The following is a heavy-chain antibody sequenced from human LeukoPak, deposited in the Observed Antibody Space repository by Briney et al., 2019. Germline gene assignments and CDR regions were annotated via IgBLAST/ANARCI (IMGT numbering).Heavy chain of an antibody. CDR3: AKSTGYSRDAFDI. Sequence: GGSLRLSCAGSGFTFNTYSMTWVRQAPGKGLEWVSVIGASGGTTYYADSVKGRFTISRDNSKGTLYLQMNSLRAEDTAVYYCAKSTGYSRDAFDIWGQGTMVTVSS. CDR1: GFTFNTYS. J-gene: IGHJ3*02. CDR2: IGASGGTT. V-gene: IGHV3-23*01. D-gene: IGHD6-13*01.